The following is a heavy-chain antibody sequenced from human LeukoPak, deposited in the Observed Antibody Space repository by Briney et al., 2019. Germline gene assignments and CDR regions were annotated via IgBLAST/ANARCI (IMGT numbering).Heavy chain of an antibody. CDR1: GGSVSSYY. CDR2: IHNSGRT. D-gene: IGHD1-14*01. Sequence: PSETLSLTCSVSGGSVSSYYWSWIRQSPGKGLEWIGYIHNSGRTNYNPSLKSRVTGFVDTSKNQVSLRLSSVTAADTAVYYCARHGTISSESYFDYWGQGALVTLSS. V-gene: IGHV4-59*08. J-gene: IGHJ4*02. CDR3: ARHGTISSESYFDY.